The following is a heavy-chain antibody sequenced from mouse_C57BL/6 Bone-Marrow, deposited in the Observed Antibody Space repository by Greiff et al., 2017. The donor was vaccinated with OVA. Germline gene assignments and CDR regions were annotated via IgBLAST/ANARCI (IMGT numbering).Heavy chain of an antibody. CDR3: ARDLYSNSWFAY. D-gene: IGHD2-5*01. V-gene: IGHV3-6*01. CDR2: ISYDGSN. CDR1: GYSITSGYY. Sequence: ESGPGLVKPSQSLSLTCSVTGYSITSGYYWNWIRQFPGNKLEWMGYISYDGSNNYNPSLKNRISITRDTSKNQFFLKLNSVTTEDTATYYCARDLYSNSWFAYWGQGTLVTVSA. J-gene: IGHJ3*01.